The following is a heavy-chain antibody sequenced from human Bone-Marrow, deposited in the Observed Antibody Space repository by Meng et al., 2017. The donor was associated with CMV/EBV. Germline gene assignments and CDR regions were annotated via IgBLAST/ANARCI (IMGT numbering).Heavy chain of an antibody. CDR3: AIHRRGRDAFDI. CDR2: ISSSGATI. D-gene: IGHD1-14*01. Sequence: GESLKISCAASGFTFSNFEVHWVRQAPGKGLEWISYISSSGATIYYADSVKGRFTISRDNAKNSLYLQMNSLRAEDTALYYCAIHRRGRDAFDIWGQGVMVTFSS. V-gene: IGHV3-48*03. CDR1: GFTFSNFE. J-gene: IGHJ3*02.